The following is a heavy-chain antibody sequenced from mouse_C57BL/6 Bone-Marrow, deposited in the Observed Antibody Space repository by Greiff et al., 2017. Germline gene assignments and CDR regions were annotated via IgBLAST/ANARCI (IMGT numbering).Heavy chain of an antibody. CDR3: AKGSTNFDY. V-gene: IGHV1-7*01. Sequence: QVQLKESGAELAKPGASVTLSCKASGYTFTSYWMHWVKQRPGQGLEWIGYINPSSGYTKYNQKFKDKATLTADKSSSTAYMQLSSLTYEDSAVYYCAKGSTNFDYWGQGTTLTDSS. J-gene: IGHJ2*01. CDR2: INPSSGYT. D-gene: IGHD1-1*01. CDR1: GYTFTSYW.